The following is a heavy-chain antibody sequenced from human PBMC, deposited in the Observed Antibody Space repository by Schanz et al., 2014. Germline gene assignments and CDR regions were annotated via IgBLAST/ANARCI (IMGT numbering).Heavy chain of an antibody. D-gene: IGHD1-1*01. V-gene: IGHV4-4*07. Sequence: QVQLQESGPGLLKPSETLSLTCTVSGGSIRSYFWSWIRQPPGKALEWVGRVFPNGITNYNPSLKSRLPISLDTSNTLFSLTLPSLTAADTAVYYCARDTTWRLDLWGRGTLVTVSS. CDR1: GGSIRSYF. CDR3: ARDTTWRLDL. CDR2: VFPNGIT. J-gene: IGHJ2*01.